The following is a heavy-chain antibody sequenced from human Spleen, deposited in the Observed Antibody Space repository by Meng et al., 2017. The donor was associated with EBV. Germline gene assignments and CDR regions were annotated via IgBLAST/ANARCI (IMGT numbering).Heavy chain of an antibody. CDR2: ITSRSSYI. CDR1: GFTFSSYD. CDR3: AAPYDNSDSYSH. Sequence: EVQLVESGXXLVKPGGSLRLSCAASGFTFSSYDMNWVRQAPGKGLEWVASITSRSSYIYYADSVRGRFTISRDNAKNLLYLQMDSLRAEDTAVYYCAAPYDNSDSYSHWGQGTLVTVSS. D-gene: IGHD3-22*01. J-gene: IGHJ4*02. V-gene: IGHV3-21*01.